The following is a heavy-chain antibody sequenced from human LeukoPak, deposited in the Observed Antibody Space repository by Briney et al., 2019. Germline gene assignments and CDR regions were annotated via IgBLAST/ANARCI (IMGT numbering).Heavy chain of an antibody. D-gene: IGHD6-13*01. V-gene: IGHV3-21*03. Sequence: GGSLRLSCAATGFSFSSYRMNWVRQAPGKGLEWVSSISSSSSYIYYAYSVKGRFTISRDNAKNSLYLQMNSLSAEDTAMYYCAKERTYSSSWYYFDYWGTLILVTAST. J-gene: IGHJ4*02. CDR3: AKERTYSSSWYYFDY. CDR1: GFSFSSYR. CDR2: ISSSSSYI.